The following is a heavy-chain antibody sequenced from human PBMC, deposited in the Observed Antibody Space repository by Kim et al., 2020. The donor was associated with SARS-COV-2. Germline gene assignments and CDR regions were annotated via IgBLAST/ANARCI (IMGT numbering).Heavy chain of an antibody. CDR3: ARVTCGGDCSHYYYYGMDV. J-gene: IGHJ6*02. D-gene: IGHD2-21*02. Sequence: SRVTISVDTSKNQFSLKLSSVTAADTAVYYCARVTCGGDCSHYYYYGMDVWGQGTTVTVSS. V-gene: IGHV4-59*01.